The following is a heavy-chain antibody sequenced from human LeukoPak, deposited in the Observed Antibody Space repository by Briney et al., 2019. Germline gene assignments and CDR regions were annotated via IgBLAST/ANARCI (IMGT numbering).Heavy chain of an antibody. D-gene: IGHD3-3*01. CDR3: ARRLGYDFWSGYFGYMDV. CDR1: GGSISSGSYY. V-gene: IGHV4-39*07. Sequence: SQTLSLTCTVSGGSISSGSYYWSWIRQPPGKGLEWIGEINHSGSTNYNPSLKSRVTISVDTSKNQFSLKLSSVTAADTAVYYCARRLGYDFWSGYFGYMDVWGKGTTVTVSS. CDR2: INHSGST. J-gene: IGHJ6*03.